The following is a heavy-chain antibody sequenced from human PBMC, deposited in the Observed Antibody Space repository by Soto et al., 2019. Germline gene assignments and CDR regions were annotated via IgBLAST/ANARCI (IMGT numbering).Heavy chain of an antibody. J-gene: IGHJ4*01. D-gene: IGHD3-16*01. CDR3: ARSPPYITETGLVYYGKDC. V-gene: IGHV4-4*02. CDR1: DASLISSIR. Sequence: PSETLSLTCEVSDASLISSIRWSWVRQSPGKGLEWIGEIYHSGTTNYNPSLKSRVTISVDFTKNQFSLKMNSVTAADTAVYFFARSPPYITETGLVYYGKDCWGQGTTVSGSS. CDR2: IYHSGTT.